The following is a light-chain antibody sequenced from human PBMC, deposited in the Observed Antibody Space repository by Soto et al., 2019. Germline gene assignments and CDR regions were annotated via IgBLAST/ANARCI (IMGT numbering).Light chain of an antibody. Sequence: QSALTQPPSASGSPGQSVTLSCTGTSSDVGGYNYVSWYQQHPGKAPKLLIYEVSKRPSGVPNRFFGFKSGYTASLTVSGLRAEDEAYYYCTSYAGGNNLVFGGGTKLTVL. J-gene: IGLJ3*02. CDR3: TSYAGGNNLV. CDR2: EVS. V-gene: IGLV2-8*01. CDR1: SSDVGGYNY.